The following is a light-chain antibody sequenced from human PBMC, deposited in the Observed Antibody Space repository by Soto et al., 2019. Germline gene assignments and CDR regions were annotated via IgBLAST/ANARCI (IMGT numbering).Light chain of an antibody. CDR3: QHYNSYSEA. J-gene: IGKJ1*01. CDR2: KAS. Sequence: DIQMTQSPSTLSGSVGARVTITYRASQTISSWLAWYQQKQGKAPKLLIYKASTLKSGVPSRFSGSGSGTEGTLTISSLQPDDFATYDCQHYNSYSEAFGQGTKVDI. CDR1: QTISSW. V-gene: IGKV1-5*03.